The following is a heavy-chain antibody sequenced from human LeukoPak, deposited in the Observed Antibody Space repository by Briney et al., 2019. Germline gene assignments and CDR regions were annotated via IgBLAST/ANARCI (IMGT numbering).Heavy chain of an antibody. V-gene: IGHV3-23*01. CDR2: IPSSGRNT. Sequence: GGSLRLSWAASGXNFNDAAMTWVRQAPGKGLELVSLIPSSGRNTYYTDSVRGRFTISRDNSKKTLSLQMNSLRAEDTAVYYCARDQSHYTAPGDYWGQGTLVTVSS. D-gene: IGHD3-10*01. J-gene: IGHJ4*02. CDR1: GXNFNDAA. CDR3: ARDQSHYTAPGDY.